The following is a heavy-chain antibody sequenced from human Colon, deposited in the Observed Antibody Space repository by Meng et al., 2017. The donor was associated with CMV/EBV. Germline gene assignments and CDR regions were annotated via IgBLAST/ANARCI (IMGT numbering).Heavy chain of an antibody. V-gene: IGHV1-69*04. CDR2: IIPILGLT. Sequence: SSVKVSCKASVGSFVTYSLTWMRQAPGQGFEWMGRIIPILGLTHLSQKFRDRVTITANISTTTAYMELTRLTSQDTAVYFCARDKLTRLTSSPFYNFYGMDIWGQGTTVTVSS. CDR3: ARDKLTRLTSSPFYNFYGMDI. CDR1: VGSFVTYS. D-gene: IGHD3-9*01. J-gene: IGHJ6*02.